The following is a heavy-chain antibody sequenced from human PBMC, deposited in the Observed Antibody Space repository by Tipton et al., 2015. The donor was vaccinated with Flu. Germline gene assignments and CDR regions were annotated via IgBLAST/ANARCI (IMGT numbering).Heavy chain of an antibody. Sequence: SLRLSCAASGFTVSSNYMSWVRQAPGKGLEWVSVIYSGGSTYYADSVKGRFTISRDNSKNTLYLQMNSLRAKDTAVYYCARDRATIGQPDYWGQGTLVTVSS. D-gene: IGHD5-12*01. CDR3: ARDRATIGQPDY. CDR2: IYSGGST. CDR1: GFTVSSNY. J-gene: IGHJ4*02. V-gene: IGHV3-66*01.